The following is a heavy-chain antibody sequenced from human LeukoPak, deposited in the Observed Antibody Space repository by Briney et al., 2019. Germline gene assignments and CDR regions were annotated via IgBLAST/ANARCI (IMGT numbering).Heavy chain of an antibody. V-gene: IGHV3-64*01. CDR1: GFTFSSYI. CDR3: MGYYDSSGYSGVDY. Sequence: GGSLRLSCAASGFTFSSYIMHWDRQAPGKGLEYVSAISSNGVNTYYANSVKGRFTISRDNSKNTLFLQMGSLRAEDMAVYYCMGYYDSSGYSGVDYWGQGTLVTVSS. CDR2: ISSNGVNT. J-gene: IGHJ4*02. D-gene: IGHD3-22*01.